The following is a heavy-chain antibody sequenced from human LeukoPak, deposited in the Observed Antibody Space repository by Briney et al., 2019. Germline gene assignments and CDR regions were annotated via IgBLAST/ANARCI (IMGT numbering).Heavy chain of an antibody. CDR1: GYTFTSYY. J-gene: IGHJ4*02. CDR2: INPSGGST. D-gene: IGHD3-10*01. Sequence: GASVKVSCKASGYTFTSYYMHWVRQAPGQGLEWMGIINPSGGSTSYAQKFQGRVTMTRDTSTSTVYMELSSLRSEDTAVYYCARDWAPLLTPTSADYWGQGTLVTVSS. CDR3: ARDWAPLLTPTSADY. V-gene: IGHV1-46*01.